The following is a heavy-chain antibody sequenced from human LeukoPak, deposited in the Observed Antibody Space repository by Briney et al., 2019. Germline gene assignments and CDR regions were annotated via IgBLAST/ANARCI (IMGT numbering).Heavy chain of an antibody. D-gene: IGHD2-8*01. CDR3: AREGYCTNGVCRPYYYYYMDV. CDR1: GGSISSSSYY. J-gene: IGHJ6*03. Sequence: PSETLSLTCTVSGGSISSSSYYWGWIRQPPGKGLEWIGSIYYSGSTYYNPSLKSRVTISVDTSKNQFSLKLSSVTAADTAVYYCAREGYCTNGVCRPYYYYYMDVWGEGTTVTVSS. CDR2: IYYSGST. V-gene: IGHV4-39*07.